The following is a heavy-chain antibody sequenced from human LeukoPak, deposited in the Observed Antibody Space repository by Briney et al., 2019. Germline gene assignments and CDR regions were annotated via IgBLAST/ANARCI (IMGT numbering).Heavy chain of an antibody. V-gene: IGHV6-1*01. CDR1: GDSVSSKSAA. CDR3: ARGSQSSRWFDP. J-gene: IGHJ5*02. D-gene: IGHD6-6*01. CDR2: TYYRSKWYN. Sequence: SQTLSLTCAISGDSVSSKSAAWNWIRQSPSRGIEWLGRTYYRSKWYNDYAVSVESRITINPDTSKNQFSLQLNSVTPEDTAVYYCARGSQSSRWFDPWGQGTLVTVSS.